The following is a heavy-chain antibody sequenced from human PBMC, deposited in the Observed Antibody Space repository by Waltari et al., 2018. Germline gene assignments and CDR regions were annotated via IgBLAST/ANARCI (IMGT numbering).Heavy chain of an antibody. CDR2: IYTSGST. Sequence: QVQLQESGPGLVKPSQTLSLTCTVSGGSISSGSYYWSWIRQPAGKGLEWIGRIYTSGSTNYNPSLKSRVTISVDTSKNQFSLKLSSVTAADTAVYYCARDPEGYFDYWGQGTLVTVSS. CDR3: ARDPEGYFDY. V-gene: IGHV4-61*02. J-gene: IGHJ4*02. CDR1: GGSISSGSYY.